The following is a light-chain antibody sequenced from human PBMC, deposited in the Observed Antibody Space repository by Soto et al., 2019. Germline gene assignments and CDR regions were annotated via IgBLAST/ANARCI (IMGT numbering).Light chain of an antibody. V-gene: IGKV1-9*01. CDR3: QQLNNFPYT. CDR2: AAY. Sequence: DIQLTQSPSTLSASVGDRVTITCRASQGIGNYLAWYQQKPGKAPKLLIYAAYTLQSGGPSRFSGSGSGTEFTLTISSLQPEDFATYYCQQLNNFPYTFGQGTKLEIK. J-gene: IGKJ2*01. CDR1: QGIGNY.